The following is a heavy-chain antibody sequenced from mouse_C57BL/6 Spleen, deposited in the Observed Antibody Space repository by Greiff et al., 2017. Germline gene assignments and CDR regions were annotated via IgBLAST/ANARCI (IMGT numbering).Heavy chain of an antibody. Sequence: VQLQQSGAELVMPGASVKLSCKASGYTFTSYWMHWVKQRPGQGLEWIGEIDPSDSYTNYNQKFKGKSTLTVDKSSSTAYMQLSSLTSEDSAVYYCARGYIYAMDYWGQGTSVTVSS. V-gene: IGHV1-69*01. CDR2: IDPSDSYT. CDR3: ARGYIYAMDY. CDR1: GYTFTSYW. D-gene: IGHD1-2*01. J-gene: IGHJ4*01.